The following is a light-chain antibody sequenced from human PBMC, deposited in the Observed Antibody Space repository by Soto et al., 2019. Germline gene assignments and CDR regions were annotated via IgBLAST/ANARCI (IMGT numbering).Light chain of an antibody. J-gene: IGKJ4*01. CDR1: QSISSW. V-gene: IGKV1-5*01. CDR2: DAS. Sequence: DIQMTQSPSTLLASEGDRVTITCRASQSISSWLAWYQQKPGKAPKLLIYDASSLESGVPSRFSGSGSGTEFTLTISSLQPDDFATYYCQQYNSYPLTFGGGTKVEIK. CDR3: QQYNSYPLT.